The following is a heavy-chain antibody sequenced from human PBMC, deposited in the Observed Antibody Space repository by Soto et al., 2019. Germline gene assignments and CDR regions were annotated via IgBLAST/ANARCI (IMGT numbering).Heavy chain of an antibody. D-gene: IGHD6-19*01. J-gene: IGHJ4*02. Sequence: AVKVSCKASGGTFSSYAISWVRQAPGQGLEWMGGIIPIFGTANYAQKFQGRVTITADKSTSIAYMELSSLRSEDTAVYYCARVYSGGRRLYFDYWGQGTLVTVSS. V-gene: IGHV1-69*06. CDR1: GGTFSSYA. CDR2: IIPIFGTA. CDR3: ARVYSGGRRLYFDY.